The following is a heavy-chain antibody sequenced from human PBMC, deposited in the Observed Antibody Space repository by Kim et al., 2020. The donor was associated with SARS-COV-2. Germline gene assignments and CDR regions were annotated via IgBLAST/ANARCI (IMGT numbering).Heavy chain of an antibody. Sequence: RFTISRDNAKNSLYLQMNSLRAEDTAVYYCARDRVNDYVWGSYLFHWFDPWGQGTLVTVSS. V-gene: IGHV3-11*05. D-gene: IGHD3-16*02. CDR3: ARDRVNDYVWGSYLFHWFDP. J-gene: IGHJ5*02.